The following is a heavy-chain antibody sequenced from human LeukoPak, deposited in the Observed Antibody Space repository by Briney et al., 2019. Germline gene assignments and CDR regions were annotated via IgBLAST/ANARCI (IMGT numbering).Heavy chain of an antibody. Sequence: GGSLRLSCAASGFTFSSYAMNWVRQAPGKGLEWVSTMIGDATSTYYADSVKGRFTISRDNSRNTLYLQMNSLRAEDTAVYYCAKRTSGSSWYSSDYWGQGTLVTVSS. CDR2: MIGDATST. V-gene: IGHV3-23*01. J-gene: IGHJ4*02. D-gene: IGHD6-13*01. CDR1: GFTFSSYA. CDR3: AKRTSGSSWYSSDY.